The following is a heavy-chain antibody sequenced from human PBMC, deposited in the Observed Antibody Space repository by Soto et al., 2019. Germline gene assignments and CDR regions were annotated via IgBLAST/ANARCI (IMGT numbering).Heavy chain of an antibody. CDR3: ARVTNYRYFDL. V-gene: IGHV3-11*01. Sequence: QVQLVESGGGLVKPGVSLRLSCAASGFTFSDYYMTWIRQAPGKGLGVSYITPRGKTNYYADSVKGRFTISRDNAKNSVSLHLDSLSVDDTAVYYCARVTNYRYFDLWGRGVLVTVSS. J-gene: IGHJ2*01. CDR2: ITPRGKTN. CDR1: GFTFSDYY.